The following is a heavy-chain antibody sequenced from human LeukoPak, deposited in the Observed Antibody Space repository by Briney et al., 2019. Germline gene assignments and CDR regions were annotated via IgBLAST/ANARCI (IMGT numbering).Heavy chain of an antibody. D-gene: IGHD6-13*01. V-gene: IGHV3-30*02. CDR3: AKDGSLYSSSWYLDY. CDR1: GFTFSSYG. Sequence: PGGSLRLSCAASGFTFSSYGMHWVRQAPGKGLEWVAFIRHDGNNKYYADSVKGRFTISRDNSKNTLYLQMNSLRAEDTALYYCAKDGSLYSSSWYLDYWGQGTLVTVSS. J-gene: IGHJ4*02. CDR2: IRHDGNNK.